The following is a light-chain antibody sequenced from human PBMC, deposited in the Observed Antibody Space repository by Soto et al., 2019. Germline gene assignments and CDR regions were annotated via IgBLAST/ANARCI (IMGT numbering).Light chain of an antibody. J-gene: IGLJ1*01. Sequence: QSALTQPASASGSPGQSITISCTGTSSDVGSYNLVSWYQQHPGKAPKLMIYEVSKRPSGVSNRFSGSKSGNTASLTISGLQAEDEADYYCCSYAGSSTLYVFGTGTKVTVL. CDR3: CSYAGSSTLYV. CDR1: SSDVGSYNL. CDR2: EVS. V-gene: IGLV2-23*02.